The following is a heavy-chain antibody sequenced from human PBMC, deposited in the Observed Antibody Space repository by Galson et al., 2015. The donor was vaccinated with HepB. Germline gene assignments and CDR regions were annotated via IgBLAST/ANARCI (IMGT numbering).Heavy chain of an antibody. CDR3: AAGGGNYDFVY. D-gene: IGHD3-22*01. J-gene: IGHJ4*02. Sequence: RQARGQRLEWIGWIVLGSGDTTYAQKFQGRVTITRNMSTDTAYMELSSLRSDDTAVYYCAAGGGNYDFVYWGQGTLVTVSS. CDR2: IVLGSGDT. V-gene: IGHV1-58*01.